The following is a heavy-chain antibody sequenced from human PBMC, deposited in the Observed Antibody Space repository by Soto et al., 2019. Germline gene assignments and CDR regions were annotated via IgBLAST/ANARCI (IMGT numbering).Heavy chain of an antibody. V-gene: IGHV1-2*02. Sequence: ASVKVPCKASGYTFTGYYMHWVRQAPGQGLEWMGWINPNSGGTNYAQKFQGRVTMTRDTSISTAYMELSRLRSDNTAVYYCARPCSGGSCYHDPWGQGTLVTVSS. J-gene: IGHJ5*02. D-gene: IGHD2-15*01. CDR1: GYTFTGYY. CDR2: INPNSGGT. CDR3: ARPCSGGSCYHDP.